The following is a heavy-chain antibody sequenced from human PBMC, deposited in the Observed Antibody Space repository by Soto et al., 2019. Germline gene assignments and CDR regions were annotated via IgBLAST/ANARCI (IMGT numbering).Heavy chain of an antibody. CDR2: ISYDGSNK. V-gene: IGHV3-30-3*01. J-gene: IGHJ4*02. Sequence: QVQLVESGGGVVKPGRSLRLSCAASGFTFSSYAMHWVRQAPGKGLEWVAVISYDGSNKYYADSVKGRFTISRDNSKNTLYLQMNSLRAEDTAVYYCARGGWELNRFDYWGQGTLVTVSS. CDR1: GFTFSSYA. CDR3: ARGGWELNRFDY. D-gene: IGHD1-26*01.